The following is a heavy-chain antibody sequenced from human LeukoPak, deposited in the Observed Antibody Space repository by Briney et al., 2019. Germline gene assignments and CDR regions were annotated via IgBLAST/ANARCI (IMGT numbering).Heavy chain of an antibody. J-gene: IGHJ4*02. Sequence: SETLSLTCAGSGVSFNDYYWSWVRQIPGKGLEWIGEINHSGYTNDSPSLKSRVTLSIDTSRKQFSLNLRSVTVADTGIYYCTRMTAGHDYWGQGTLVTGSS. CDR1: GVSFNDYY. CDR2: INHSGYT. D-gene: IGHD2-21*02. V-gene: IGHV4-34*01. CDR3: TRMTAGHDY.